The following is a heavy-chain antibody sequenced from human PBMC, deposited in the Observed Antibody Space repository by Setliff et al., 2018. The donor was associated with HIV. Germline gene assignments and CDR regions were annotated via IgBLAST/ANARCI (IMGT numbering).Heavy chain of an antibody. D-gene: IGHD6-19*01. J-gene: IGHJ4*02. CDR1: GDSVSSNTAA. V-gene: IGHV6-1*01. Sequence: SQTLSLTCAISGDSVSSNTAAWNWVRQSPSRGLEWLGRTYYRSKWYNNYAVSVKSRITINPDTSKNQFSLHLNSVTPDDTAVYYRARGSYGSVLLWGQGTLVTVSS. CDR3: ARGSYGSVLL. CDR2: TYYRSKWYN.